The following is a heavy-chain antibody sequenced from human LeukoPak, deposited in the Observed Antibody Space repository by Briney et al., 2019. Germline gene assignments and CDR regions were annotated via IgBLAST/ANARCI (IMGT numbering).Heavy chain of an antibody. CDR3: TTNDAFDI. CDR2: IKTNTDVGTI. V-gene: IGHV3-15*01. Sequence: PGGSLRLSCVASGFTFRNAWVNWVRQAPGKGLEWVGRIKTNTDVGTIDYAAPVKGRFTISRDDSENTLYLQMNSLKTEDTALYYCTTNDAFDIWGQGTMVTVSS. CDR1: GFTFRNAW. J-gene: IGHJ3*02.